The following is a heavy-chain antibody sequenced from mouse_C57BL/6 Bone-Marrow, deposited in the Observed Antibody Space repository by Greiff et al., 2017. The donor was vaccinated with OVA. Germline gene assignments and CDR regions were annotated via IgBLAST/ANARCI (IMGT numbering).Heavy chain of an antibody. V-gene: IGHV7-1*01. CDR1: GFTFSDFY. J-gene: IGHJ1*03. Sequence: EVQRVESGGGLVQSGRSLRLSCATSGFTFSDFYMEWVRQAPGKGLEWIAASRNKANDYTTEYSASVKGRFIVSRDTSQSILYLQMNALRAEDTAIYYCARDDYYWYFDVWAQGPRSPSPQ. CDR3: ARDDYYWYFDV. CDR2: SRNKANDYTT.